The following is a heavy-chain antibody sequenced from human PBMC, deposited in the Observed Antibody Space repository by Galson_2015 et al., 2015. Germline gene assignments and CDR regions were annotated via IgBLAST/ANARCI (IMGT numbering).Heavy chain of an antibody. CDR3: AKGEGGITMIVLVLNY. Sequence: SLRLSCAASGFTFSSYAMSWVRQAPGKGLEWVSAISGSGGSTYYADSVKGRLTISRDNSKNTLYLQMNSLRAEDTAVYYCAKGEGGITMIVLVLNYWGQGTLVTVSS. V-gene: IGHV3-23*01. D-gene: IGHD3-22*01. CDR1: GFTFSSYA. CDR2: ISGSGGST. J-gene: IGHJ4*02.